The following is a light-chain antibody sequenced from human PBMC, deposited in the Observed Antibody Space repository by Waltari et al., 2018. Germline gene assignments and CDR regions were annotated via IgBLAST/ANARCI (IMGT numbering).Light chain of an antibody. CDR3: VQAVAFPYS. Sequence: DTVMTQTPLSLPITPGEPASISCRSSQSLLPRNGNTYLHWFLQKPGQSPQLLIYGGSNRASVVPDRFSGSGSGTDFTLKISKVEAEDVGIYYCVQAVAFPYSFGQGTKVEI. CDR2: GGS. CDR1: QSLLPRNGNTY. V-gene: IGKV2-40*01. J-gene: IGKJ2*03.